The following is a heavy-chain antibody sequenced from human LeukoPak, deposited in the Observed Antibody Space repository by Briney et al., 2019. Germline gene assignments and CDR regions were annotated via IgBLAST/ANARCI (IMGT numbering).Heavy chain of an antibody. CDR3: ARAPGYSSRRHWFDP. V-gene: IGHV4-59*01. CDR2: IYYSGST. CDR1: GGSISSYY. J-gene: IGHJ5*02. D-gene: IGHD6-13*01. Sequence: SETLSLTCTVSGGSISSYYWSWIRQPPGKGLEWIGYIYYSGSTNYNPSLKSRVTISVDTSKNQFSLKLSSVTAADTAVYYCARAPGYSSRRHWFDPWGQGTLVTVSS.